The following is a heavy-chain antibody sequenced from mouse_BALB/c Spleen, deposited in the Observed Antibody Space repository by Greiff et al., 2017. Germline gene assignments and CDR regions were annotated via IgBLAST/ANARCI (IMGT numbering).Heavy chain of an antibody. Sequence: EVQGVESGGGLVKPGGSLKLSCAASGFTFSSYTMSWVRQTPEKRLEWVAYISNGGGSTYYPDTVKGRFTISRDNAKNTLYLQMSSLKSEDTAMYYCARSYDGYYVAWFAYWGQGTLVTVSA. CDR1: GFTFSSYT. V-gene: IGHV5-12-2*01. D-gene: IGHD2-3*01. CDR2: ISNGGGST. J-gene: IGHJ3*01. CDR3: ARSYDGYYVAWFAY.